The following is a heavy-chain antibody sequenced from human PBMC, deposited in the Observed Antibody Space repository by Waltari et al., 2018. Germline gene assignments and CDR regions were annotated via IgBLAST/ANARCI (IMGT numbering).Heavy chain of an antibody. Sequence: QVQQQESGPGLVKPSETLSLTRTVPGGPMGTNTWTWIRQPAGKGLEYIGRVFTSGRTNYNPSLNSRVTMSIDTSKGQFSLELTSVTAADTAIYYCARAQERRDAFDFWGKGTMVTVSS. CDR3: ARAQERRDAFDF. J-gene: IGHJ3*01. CDR2: VFTSGRT. CDR1: GGPMGTNT. V-gene: IGHV4-4*07. D-gene: IGHD1-1*01.